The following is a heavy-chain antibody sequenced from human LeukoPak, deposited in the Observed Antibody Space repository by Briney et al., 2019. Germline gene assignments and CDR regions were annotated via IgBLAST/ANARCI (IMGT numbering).Heavy chain of an antibody. J-gene: IGHJ4*02. V-gene: IGHV4-34*01. Sequence: SETLSLTCAVYGGSFSGYYWSWIRQPPGKGLEWIGEINHSGSTNYNPSLKSRVTISVDTSKNQFPLKLSSVTAADTAVYYCARDSTVTTEYYFDYWGQGTLVTVSS. CDR2: INHSGST. D-gene: IGHD4-17*01. CDR1: GGSFSGYY. CDR3: ARDSTVTTEYYFDY.